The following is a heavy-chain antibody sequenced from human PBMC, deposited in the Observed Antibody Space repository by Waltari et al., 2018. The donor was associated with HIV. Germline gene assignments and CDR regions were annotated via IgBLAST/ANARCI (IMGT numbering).Heavy chain of an antibody. Sequence: QLQLQESGPGLVKPSETLSLTCTVSGGSISSSSYYWGWIRQPPGKGLEWIGSIYYSGSTYYNPSLKSRVTISVDTSKNQFSLKLSSVTAADTAVYYCARQARGGITIFGVVMGGLDYWGLGTLVTVSS. D-gene: IGHD3-3*01. CDR1: GGSISSSSYY. CDR2: IYYSGST. J-gene: IGHJ4*02. V-gene: IGHV4-39*01. CDR3: ARQARGGITIFGVVMGGLDY.